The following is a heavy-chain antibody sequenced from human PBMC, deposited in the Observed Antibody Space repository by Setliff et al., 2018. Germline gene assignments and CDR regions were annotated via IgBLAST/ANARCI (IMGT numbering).Heavy chain of an antibody. V-gene: IGHV4-4*08. Sequence: SETLSLTCTVSGGSISSYYWSWIRQPPGKGLEWIGYIDTSGSTDYNPSLKSRVTISLDTSKNQFSLRLSSVSAADTAVYYCAGGALGSRWYVRPWFDPWGQGTLVTVSS. CDR3: AGGALGSRWYVRPWFDP. D-gene: IGHD6-13*01. CDR1: GGSISSYY. J-gene: IGHJ5*02. CDR2: IDTSGST.